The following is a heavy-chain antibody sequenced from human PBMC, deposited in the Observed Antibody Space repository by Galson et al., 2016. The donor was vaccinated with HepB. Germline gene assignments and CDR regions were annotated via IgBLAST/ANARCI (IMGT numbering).Heavy chain of an antibody. D-gene: IGHD3-10*01. J-gene: IGHJ4*02. CDR2: IGGSDGTT. CDR3: AKGEYYYGSGVFFYFDC. CDR1: GFTFSNYA. V-gene: IGHV3-23*01. Sequence: SLRLSCAASGFTFSNYAISWVRQAPGKGLEWVSGIGGSDGTTYYADSVKGRFTISRDNSKNTLYLQMNSLRAEDTAVYYCAKGEYYYGSGVFFYFDCWGQGTLVTVSS.